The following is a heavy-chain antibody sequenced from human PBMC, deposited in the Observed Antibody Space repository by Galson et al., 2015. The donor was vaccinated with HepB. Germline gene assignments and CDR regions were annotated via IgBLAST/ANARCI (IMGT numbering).Heavy chain of an antibody. D-gene: IGHD3-10*01. J-gene: IGHJ6*02. V-gene: IGHV2-70*01. CDR1: GFSLTTSGMC. CDR3: ARANAYYYGSGNHGMGV. CDR2: IDWDDDK. Sequence: PALVKPTQTLTLTCTFSGFSLTTSGMCVNWFRRPPGKALEWLALIDWDDDKFYSRSLKTRLTISKDTSRNQVVLTMSNMAPMDTGTYYCARANAYYYGSGNHGMGVWGQGTTVTVSS.